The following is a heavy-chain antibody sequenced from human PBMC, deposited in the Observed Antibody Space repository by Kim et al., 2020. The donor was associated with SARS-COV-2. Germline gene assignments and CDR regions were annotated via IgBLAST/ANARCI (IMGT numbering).Heavy chain of an antibody. V-gene: IGHV4-59*13. D-gene: IGHD2-2*01. J-gene: IGHJ6*01. CDR2: IYYSGST. CDR3: SSAFKRRTPYCSSTSCYEGTYSYYGMDI. CDR1: GGSISSYY. Sequence: SETLSLTCTVSGGSISSYYWSWIRQPPGKGLEWIGYIYYSGSTNYNPSLKSRVTISVDTSKNQFSLKLSSVTAADTAAYYFSSAFKRRTPYCSSTSCYEGTYSYYGMDIWGQETTVTASP.